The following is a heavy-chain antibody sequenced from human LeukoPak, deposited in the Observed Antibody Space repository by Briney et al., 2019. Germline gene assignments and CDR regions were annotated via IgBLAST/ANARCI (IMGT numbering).Heavy chain of an antibody. Sequence: PGGSLRLSCAASGFTFSSYGMHWVRQAPGKGLEWVAVISYDGSNKYYVDSVKGRFTISRDNSKNTLYLQMNSLRAEDTAVYYCAKHPASVVVAATNLYGMDVWGQGTTVTVSS. V-gene: IGHV3-30*18. CDR2: ISYDGSNK. CDR1: GFTFSSYG. J-gene: IGHJ6*02. CDR3: AKHPASVVVAATNLYGMDV. D-gene: IGHD2-15*01.